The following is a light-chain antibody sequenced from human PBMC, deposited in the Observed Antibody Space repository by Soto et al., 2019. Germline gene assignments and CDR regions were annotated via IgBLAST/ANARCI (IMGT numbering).Light chain of an antibody. CDR1: SGNIASSF. J-gene: IGLJ1*01. V-gene: IGLV6-57*03. CDR3: QSYDATSYV. Sequence: NFMLTQAHSVSESPGKTVTISCTRSSGNIASSFVQWYQQRPGSAPTILIFKNDQRPSGVPDRFSGSLDSSSNSASLIISGLNTEDEADYYCQSYDATSYVFGTGTKVTVL. CDR2: KND.